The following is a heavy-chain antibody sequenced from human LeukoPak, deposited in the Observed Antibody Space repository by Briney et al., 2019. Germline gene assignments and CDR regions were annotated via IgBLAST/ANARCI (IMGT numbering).Heavy chain of an antibody. J-gene: IGHJ4*02. D-gene: IGHD1-14*01. CDR2: IYSGGAI. CDR1: GFTFSSYS. Sequence: GGSLRLSCAASGFTFSSYSINWVRQAPGKGLEWVSLIYSGGAIRYADSVKGRFTISRDSSKNTLFLQMNDLTVEDTARYYCARRPGNWGQGILVTVSS. V-gene: IGHV3-53*01. CDR3: ARRPGN.